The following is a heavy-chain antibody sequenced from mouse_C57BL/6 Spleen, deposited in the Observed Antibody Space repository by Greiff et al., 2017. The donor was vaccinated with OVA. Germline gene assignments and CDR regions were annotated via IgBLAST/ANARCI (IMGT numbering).Heavy chain of an antibody. Sequence: QVQLQQPGAELVRPGSSVKLSCKASGYTFTSYWMDWVKQRPGQGLEWIGNIYPSDSETHYNQKFKDKATLTVDKSSSTAYMQLSSLTSEDSAVYYCARISLGQRDYWGQGTTLTVSS. CDR1: GYTFTSYW. V-gene: IGHV1-61*01. CDR3: ARISLGQRDY. J-gene: IGHJ2*01. D-gene: IGHD3-3*01. CDR2: IYPSDSET.